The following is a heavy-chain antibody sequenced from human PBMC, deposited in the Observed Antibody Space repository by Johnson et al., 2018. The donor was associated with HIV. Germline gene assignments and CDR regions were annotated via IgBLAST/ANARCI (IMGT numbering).Heavy chain of an antibody. Sequence: VQLVESGGGVVRRAGSLRLSCAASGFTFGDYAMSWVRQAPGKGLEWVSSINWNGGNTHYADSVKGRFTISRDHAKSSLYLQMNSLRAEDTALYYCARPAYSETWTDAFDIWGQGTMVTVSS. J-gene: IGHJ3*02. CDR3: ARPAYSETWTDAFDI. V-gene: IGHV3-20*04. D-gene: IGHD1-26*01. CDR1: GFTFGDYA. CDR2: INWNGGNT.